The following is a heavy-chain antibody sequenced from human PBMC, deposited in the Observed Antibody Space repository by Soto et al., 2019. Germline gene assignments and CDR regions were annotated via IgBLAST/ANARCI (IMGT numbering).Heavy chain of an antibody. D-gene: IGHD6-6*01. CDR2: ISAGGGAT. CDR1: GFTFSDYA. J-gene: IGHJ4*02. V-gene: IGHV3-23*01. Sequence: GGSLRLSCVASGFTFSDYALSWVRQAPGKGLEWVSGISAGGGATYYADSVKGRFSISRDNSKNTLSLQMNSLRAEDTAVYYCAKGIEYSSSGSYYFYYWGQGPLVTVSS. CDR3: AKGIEYSSSGSYYFYY.